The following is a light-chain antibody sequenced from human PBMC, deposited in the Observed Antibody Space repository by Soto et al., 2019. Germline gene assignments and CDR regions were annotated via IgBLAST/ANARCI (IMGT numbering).Light chain of an antibody. CDR1: SSDVGGYNY. CDR3: CSYAGSYDWV. V-gene: IGLV2-11*01. Sequence: QSVLTQPRSVSGSPGQTVTISCTGTSSDVGGYNYVSWYQQHPSKAPKVLIYEVTKRPSGVPDRFSGSKSGNTASLTISGLQAEDEADYYCCSYAGSYDWVFGGGTKLTVL. CDR2: EVT. J-gene: IGLJ3*02.